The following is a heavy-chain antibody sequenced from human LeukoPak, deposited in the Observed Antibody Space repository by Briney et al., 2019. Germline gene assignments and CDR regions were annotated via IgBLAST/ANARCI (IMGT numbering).Heavy chain of an antibody. CDR1: GFTFSSCG. J-gene: IGHJ4*02. D-gene: IGHD3-22*01. V-gene: IGHV3-30*02. Sequence: GGSLRLSCAASGFTFSSCGMHWVRQAPGKGLEWVAFIRYDGTNKYYADSVKGRFTISRDNSKNTLYLQMNSLRAEDTAVYYCAKNPPNYYDSSGSALDYWGQGTLVTVSS. CDR2: IRYDGTNK. CDR3: AKNPPNYYDSSGSALDY.